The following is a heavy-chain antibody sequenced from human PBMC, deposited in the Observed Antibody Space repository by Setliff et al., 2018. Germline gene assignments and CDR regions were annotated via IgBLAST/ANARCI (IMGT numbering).Heavy chain of an antibody. Sequence: ASVKVSCKASGYTLTRHDLNWVRQAPGQGLEWMGWISTNNGNPTYAQGFTGRFVFSLDTSVSTAYLQISSLKAEDTAVYYCARENGYSYGDPLDYWGQGTLVTVSS. J-gene: IGHJ4*02. CDR2: ISTNNGNP. CDR3: ARENGYSYGDPLDY. V-gene: IGHV7-4-1*02. CDR1: GYTLTRHD. D-gene: IGHD5-18*01.